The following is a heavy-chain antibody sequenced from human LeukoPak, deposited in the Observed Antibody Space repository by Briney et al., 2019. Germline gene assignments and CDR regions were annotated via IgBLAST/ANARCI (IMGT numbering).Heavy chain of an antibody. CDR3: ARGGRDFWSGYLDYYYYYMDV. CDR1: GGSFSGYY. J-gene: IGHJ6*03. D-gene: IGHD3-3*01. V-gene: IGHV4-34*01. CDR2: INHSGST. Sequence: PSETLSLTCAVYGGSFSGYYWSWIRQPPGKGLEWIGEINHSGSTNYNPSLKSRVTISVYTSKNQLSLKLSSVTAADTAVYYCARGGRDFWSGYLDYYYYYMDVWGKGTTVTVSS.